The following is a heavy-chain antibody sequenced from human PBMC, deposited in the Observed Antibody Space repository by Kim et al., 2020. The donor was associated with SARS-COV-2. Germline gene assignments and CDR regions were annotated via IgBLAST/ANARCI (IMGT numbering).Heavy chain of an antibody. Sequence: ASVKVSCKASGYTFTSYDINWVRQATGQGLEWMGWMNPNSGNTGYAQKFQGRVTMTMNTSISTAYMELSSLRSEDTALYYCARGVVPAAMFYYYCIDFWGKGTTVTVSS. V-gene: IGHV1-8*01. D-gene: IGHD2-2*01. J-gene: IGHJ6*03. CDR2: MNPNSGNT. CDR1: GYTFTSYD. CDR3: ARGVVPAAMFYYYCIDF.